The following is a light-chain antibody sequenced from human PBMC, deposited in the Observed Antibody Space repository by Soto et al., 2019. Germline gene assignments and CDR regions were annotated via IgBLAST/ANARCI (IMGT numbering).Light chain of an antibody. CDR1: QTITNY. Sequence: DIQMTQSPPSLAASIKDRVTITCRARQTITNYLNWYQQKPGRAPKLLIYSTSLLSSGVPSRFSGSGSGTEFTLTISSLQPDDFAIYYCQQSYTTPLTFGGGTQVELK. CDR2: STS. CDR3: QQSYTTPLT. J-gene: IGKJ4*01. V-gene: IGKV1-39*01.